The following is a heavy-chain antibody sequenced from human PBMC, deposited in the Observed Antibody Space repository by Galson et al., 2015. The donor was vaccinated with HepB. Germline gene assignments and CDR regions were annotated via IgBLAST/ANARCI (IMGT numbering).Heavy chain of an antibody. V-gene: IGHV1-3*01. Sequence: SVKVSCKASGYTFTSYAMHWVRQAPGQRLEWMGWINAGNGNTKYSQKFQGRVTITRDTSASTAYVELSSLRSEDTAVYYCARGGLLAMVRGVIISNFDYWGQGTLVTVSS. CDR2: INAGNGNT. CDR3: ARGGLLAMVRGVIISNFDY. D-gene: IGHD3-10*01. J-gene: IGHJ4*02. CDR1: GYTFTSYA.